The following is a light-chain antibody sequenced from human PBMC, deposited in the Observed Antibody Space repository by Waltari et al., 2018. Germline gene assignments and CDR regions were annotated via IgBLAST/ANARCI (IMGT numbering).Light chain of an antibody. J-gene: IGLJ2*01. CDR1: SSNIGAGYD. V-gene: IGLV1-40*01. CDR2: GDS. Sequence: QSVLTQPPSVSGAPGQRVTISCTGSSSNIGAGYDVHWYQQLPGTAPKPLIYGDSNRPSGCPDRFSGSKSGTSASLAITGLQAEDEADYYCQSYDSSLSGPVVFGGGTKLTVL. CDR3: QSYDSSLSGPVV.